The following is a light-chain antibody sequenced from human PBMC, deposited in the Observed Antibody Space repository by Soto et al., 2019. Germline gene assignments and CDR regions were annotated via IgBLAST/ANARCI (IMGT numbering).Light chain of an antibody. CDR2: DAS. J-gene: IGKJ2*01. CDR1: ESISSW. CDR3: RQYKTYSYT. V-gene: IGKV1-5*01. Sequence: DIQMTQSPSTLSASVGDRVTITCRASESISSWLTWYQQKPGKAPKLLIFDASALEDGVPSRFSGSGSGTEFTLTINSLQPDDFATYYCRQYKTYSYTLGQGTRLEIK.